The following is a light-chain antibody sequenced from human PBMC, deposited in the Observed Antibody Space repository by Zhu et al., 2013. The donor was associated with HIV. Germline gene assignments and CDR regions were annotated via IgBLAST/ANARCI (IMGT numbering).Light chain of an antibody. CDR3: QQYGDAPYT. V-gene: IGKV3-20*01. Sequence: IVMTQSPVTLYVSPGERVTLSCRASENIRGNLAWYRQRPGQSPSLLIYHASNRATGVPDRFSGSESGTHFTLTIARVEPEDFAVYFCQQYGDAPYTFGQGTKLEIK. CDR2: HAS. CDR1: ENIRGN. J-gene: IGKJ2*01.